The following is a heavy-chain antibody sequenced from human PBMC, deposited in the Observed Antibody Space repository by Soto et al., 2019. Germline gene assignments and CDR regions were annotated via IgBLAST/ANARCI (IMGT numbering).Heavy chain of an antibody. V-gene: IGHV3-48*02. D-gene: IGHD3-10*01. J-gene: IGHJ5*02. CDR3: ARAGYYYGSGSPPEWFDP. CDR1: GFTFSSYS. CDR2: ISSSSSTI. Sequence: EVQLVESGGGLVQPGGSLRLSCAASGFTFSSYSMNWVRQAPGKGLEWVSYISSSSSTIYYADSVKGRFTISRDNAKNSLYLPMKFLGDEDTAVDYWARAGYYYGSGSPPEWFDPWGQGTLVTVSS.